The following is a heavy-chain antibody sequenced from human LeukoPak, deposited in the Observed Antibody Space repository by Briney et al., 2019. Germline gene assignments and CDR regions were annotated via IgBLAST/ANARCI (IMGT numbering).Heavy chain of an antibody. J-gene: IGHJ4*02. D-gene: IGHD5-24*01. V-gene: IGHV4-4*02. Sequence: TSGTLSLTCAVSGGSISSSNWWSWVRQPPGKGLEWIGEIYHSGSTNYNPSLKSRVTISVDKSKNQFSLKLSSVTAADTAVYYCAREVRRDGYNLFDYWGQGTLVTVSS. CDR1: GGSISSSNW. CDR3: AREVRRDGYNLFDY. CDR2: IYHSGST.